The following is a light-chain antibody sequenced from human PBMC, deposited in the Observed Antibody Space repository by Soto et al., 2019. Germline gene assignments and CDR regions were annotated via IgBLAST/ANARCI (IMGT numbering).Light chain of an antibody. CDR1: QSVRSNY. V-gene: IGKV3-20*01. CDR3: QQYGSSPTWT. CDR2: GAS. Sequence: EIVLTQSPGTLSLSPGERATLSCRASQSVRSNYLAWYQQRPGQAPRLLIYGASSRASGIPDRFSGSGSGTDFTLTISRLEPEDFAVYYCQQYGSSPTWTFGQGTKVEIK. J-gene: IGKJ1*01.